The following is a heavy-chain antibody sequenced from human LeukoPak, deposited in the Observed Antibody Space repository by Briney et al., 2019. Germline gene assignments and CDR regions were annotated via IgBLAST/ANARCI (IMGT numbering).Heavy chain of an antibody. Sequence: SETLSLTCTVSGGSISSSSYYWGWIRQPPGKGLEWIGSIYYSGGTYYNPSLKSRVTISVDTSKNQFSLKLSSVTAADTAVYHCARARKQQLYFDAFDIWGQGTMVTVSS. CDR2: IYYSGGT. CDR3: ARARKQQLYFDAFDI. J-gene: IGHJ3*02. V-gene: IGHV4-39*01. CDR1: GGSISSSSYY. D-gene: IGHD6-13*01.